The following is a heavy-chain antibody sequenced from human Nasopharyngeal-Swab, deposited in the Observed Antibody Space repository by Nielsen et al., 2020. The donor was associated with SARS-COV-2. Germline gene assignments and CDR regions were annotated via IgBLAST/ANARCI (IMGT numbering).Heavy chain of an antibody. CDR3: ARGVGVDDFWSGRFDY. J-gene: IGHJ4*02. D-gene: IGHD3-3*01. Sequence: GGSLRLSCAASGLTFTNSWMSWVRQAPGKRLEWVANIKQDGSDKYYVDSVKGRFTISRDNSKNTLYLQMNSLRAEDTAVYYCARGVGVDDFWSGRFDYWGQGTLVTVSS. CDR2: IKQDGSDK. V-gene: IGHV3-7*03. CDR1: GLTFTNSW.